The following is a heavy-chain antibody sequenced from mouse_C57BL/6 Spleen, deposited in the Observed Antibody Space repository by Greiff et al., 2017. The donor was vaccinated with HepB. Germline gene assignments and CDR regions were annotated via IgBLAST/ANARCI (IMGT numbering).Heavy chain of an antibody. V-gene: IGHV1-61*01. Sequence: QVQLQQPGAELVRPGSSVKLSCKASGYTFTSYWMDWVKQRPGQGLEWIGNIYPSDSETHYNQKFKDKATVTVDKSSSTAYMQLSSLTSEDSAVYYCARSGITTDYFDYWGQGTTLTVSS. D-gene: IGHD1-1*01. CDR1: GYTFTSYW. CDR2: IYPSDSET. CDR3: ARSGITTDYFDY. J-gene: IGHJ2*01.